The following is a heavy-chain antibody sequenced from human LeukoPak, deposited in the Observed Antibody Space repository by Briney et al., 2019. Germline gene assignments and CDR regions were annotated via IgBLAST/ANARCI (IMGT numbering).Heavy chain of an antibody. CDR3: ARSLWFGDSSLGY. D-gene: IGHD3-10*01. CDR1: GFTFSDYY. CDR2: ISSSGSAI. V-gene: IGHV3-11*01. J-gene: IGHJ4*02. Sequence: GGSLRLSCAASGFTFSDYYMSWIRQAPGTGLEWVSYISSSGSAIYYADSVKGRFTISRDNAKNSLYLQMNSLRAEDTAVYYCARSLWFGDSSLGYWGQGTLVTVSS.